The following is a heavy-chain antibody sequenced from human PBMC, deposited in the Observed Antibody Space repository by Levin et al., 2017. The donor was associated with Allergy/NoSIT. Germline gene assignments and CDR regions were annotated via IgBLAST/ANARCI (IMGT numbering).Heavy chain of an antibody. CDR2: IYYSGST. J-gene: IGHJ4*02. D-gene: IGHD6-19*01. CDR3: AGEESSGWYYFDY. V-gene: IGHV4-61*01. CDR1: GGSVSSGSYY. Sequence: SQTLSLTCTVSGGSVSSGSYYWSWIRQPPGKGLEWIGYIYYSGSTNYNPSLKSRVTISVDTSKNQFSLKLSSVTAADTAVYYCAGEESSGWYYFDYWGQGTLVTVSS.